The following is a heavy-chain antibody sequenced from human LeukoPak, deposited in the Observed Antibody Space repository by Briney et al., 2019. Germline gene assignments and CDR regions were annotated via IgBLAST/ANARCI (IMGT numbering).Heavy chain of an antibody. V-gene: IGHV4-59*01. CDR2: IYYSGST. CDR3: ARDPSELNYYDSSGFDY. J-gene: IGHJ4*02. D-gene: IGHD3-22*01. CDR1: GGSISSYY. Sequence: SETLSLTCTVSGGSISSYYWSWIRQPPGKGLEWIGYIYYSGSTNYNPSLKSRVTISVDTSKNQFSLKLSSVTAADTAVYYCARDPSELNYYDSSGFDYWGQGTLVTVSS.